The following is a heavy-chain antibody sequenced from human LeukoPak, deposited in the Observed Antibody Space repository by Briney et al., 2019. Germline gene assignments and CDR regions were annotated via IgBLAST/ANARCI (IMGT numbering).Heavy chain of an antibody. J-gene: IGHJ5*02. CDR1: GYTFTSYD. V-gene: IGHV1-8*01. D-gene: IGHD4-17*01. CDR2: MNPNSGDT. CDR3: ARDGNYGDYVRVDWFDP. Sequence: GASVKVSCKASGYTFTSYDINWVRQATGQGLEWMGWMNPNSGDTGYAQKFQGRVTMTRDTSITTAYMELSRLRSDDTAVYYCARDGNYGDYVRVDWFDPWGQGTLVTVSS.